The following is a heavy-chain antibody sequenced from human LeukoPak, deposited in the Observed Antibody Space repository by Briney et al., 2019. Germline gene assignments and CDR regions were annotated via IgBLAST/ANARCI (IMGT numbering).Heavy chain of an antibody. Sequence: SETLSLTCAVYGGSFSGYHWSWIRQTPGKGLEWIGEIDPYGGSNYNPSLKSRVAISVDTSKNQFSLELSSVTAADTAVYYCARHSSEMATITPDLSFAFDIWGQGTMVTVSS. CDR1: GGSFSGYH. D-gene: IGHD5-24*01. J-gene: IGHJ3*02. CDR2: IDPYGGS. CDR3: ARHSSEMATITPDLSFAFDI. V-gene: IGHV4-34*01.